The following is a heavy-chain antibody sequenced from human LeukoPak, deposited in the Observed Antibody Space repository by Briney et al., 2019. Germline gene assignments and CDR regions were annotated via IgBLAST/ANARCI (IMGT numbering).Heavy chain of an antibody. V-gene: IGHV3-23*01. CDR2: ISGSDGST. D-gene: IGHD3-3*01. Sequence: GGSLRLSCAASGFTFSSYAMSWVRQAPGKGLEWVSAISGSDGSTYYADSVKGRFTISRDNSKNTLYLQMNSLRAEDTAVYYCAGGDYDFWSGYYTIESPRHDAFDIWGQGTMVTVSS. CDR1: GFTFSSYA. CDR3: AGGDYDFWSGYYTIESPRHDAFDI. J-gene: IGHJ3*02.